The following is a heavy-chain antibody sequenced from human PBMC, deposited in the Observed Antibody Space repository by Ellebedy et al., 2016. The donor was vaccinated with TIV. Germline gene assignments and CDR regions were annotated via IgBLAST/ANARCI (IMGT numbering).Heavy chain of an antibody. D-gene: IGHD3-22*01. J-gene: IGHJ4*02. Sequence: ASVKVSXXASGYTFTNFYMHWVRQAPGQGLEWMGMIHPSGGRTRYAQKFPGRVTVTRDTSTSIVYMELNSLRSEDTAVYFCARDDSTGYRPGLWGQGTLVTVSS. CDR3: ARDDSTGYRPGL. CDR1: GYTFTNFY. CDR2: IHPSGGRT. V-gene: IGHV1-46*01.